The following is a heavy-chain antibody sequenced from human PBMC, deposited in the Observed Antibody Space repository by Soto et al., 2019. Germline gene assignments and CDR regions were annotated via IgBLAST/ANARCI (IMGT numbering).Heavy chain of an antibody. D-gene: IGHD6-19*01. J-gene: IGHJ4*02. CDR2: ISGSGGST. V-gene: IGHV3-23*01. CDR3: TSRIAVAGPFDY. Sequence: EFQLLESGGGLVQPGGSLRLSCAASGFTFSSDAMSWVRQAPGKGLEWVSAISGSGGSTYYADSVKGRFTISRDNSKNTLYLQMNSLRAEDTAVYYCTSRIAVAGPFDYWGQRTLVTVSS. CDR1: GFTFSSDA.